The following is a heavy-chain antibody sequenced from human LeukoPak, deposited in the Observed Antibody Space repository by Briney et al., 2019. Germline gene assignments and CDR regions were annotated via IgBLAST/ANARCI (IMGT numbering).Heavy chain of an antibody. J-gene: IGHJ5*02. CDR1: GYSFTSYW. V-gene: IGHV5-51*01. CDR2: IFPGDSDT. D-gene: IGHD4-23*01. CDR3: ARQVQTVVTPDSWFDP. Sequence: PGESLKTSCKGSGYSFTSYWIGWVRQMPGKGLEWMGIIFPGDSDTRYSPSFQGQVTISADKSTTTAYLQWSSLRASDTAMYYCARQVQTVVTPDSWFDPWGQGTLVTVSS.